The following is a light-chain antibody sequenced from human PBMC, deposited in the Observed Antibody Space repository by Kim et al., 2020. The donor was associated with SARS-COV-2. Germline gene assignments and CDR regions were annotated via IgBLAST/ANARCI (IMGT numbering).Light chain of an antibody. Sequence: SASVGDRVTITSRASQSISSWLAWYQQKPGKAPKLLISMASSLESGVPSRFSGSGSGTEFTLTIISLQPDDFATYFCQQYNYYPYSFAQGTKLEI. CDR1: QSISSW. CDR2: MAS. J-gene: IGKJ2*03. CDR3: QQYNYYPYS. V-gene: IGKV1-5*03.